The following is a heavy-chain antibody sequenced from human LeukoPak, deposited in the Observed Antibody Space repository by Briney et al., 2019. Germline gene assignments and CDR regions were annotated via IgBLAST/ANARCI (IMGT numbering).Heavy chain of an antibody. V-gene: IGHV1-2*02. D-gene: IGHD1-26*01. Sequence: ASVKVSCKASGYTFADYYIHWVRQAPGQGLEWMGLINPNTGGTNYAQKFQGGVTMTRDTSITTAYMELSRLRSDDTAVYYCARRPIVGATADYWGQGTLVTVSS. CDR1: GYTFADYY. CDR2: INPNTGGT. CDR3: ARRPIVGATADY. J-gene: IGHJ4*02.